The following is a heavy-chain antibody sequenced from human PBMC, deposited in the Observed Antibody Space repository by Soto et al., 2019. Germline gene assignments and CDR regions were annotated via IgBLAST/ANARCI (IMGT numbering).Heavy chain of an antibody. CDR2: ISGSGGST. D-gene: IGHD6-19*01. Sequence: GGSLRLSCAASGFTFSSYAMSWVRLAPGKGLEWVSAISGSGGSTYYADSVKGRFTISRDNSKNTLYLQMNSLRAEDTAVYYCAKDSSGWTIAGFDYWGQGTLVTVSS. J-gene: IGHJ4*02. CDR3: AKDSSGWTIAGFDY. V-gene: IGHV3-23*01. CDR1: GFTFSSYA.